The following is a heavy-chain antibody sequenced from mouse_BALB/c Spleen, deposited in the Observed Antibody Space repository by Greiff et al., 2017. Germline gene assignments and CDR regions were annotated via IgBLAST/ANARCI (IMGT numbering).Heavy chain of an antibody. J-gene: IGHJ2*01. CDR3: ATTATDY. D-gene: IGHD1-2*01. Sequence: EVQLQQSGAELVRSGASVKLSCTASGFNIKDYYMHWVKQRPEQGLEWIGWIDPENGDTKYDPKFQGKATITADTSSNTAYLQLSSLTSEDTAVYYCATTATDYWGQGTTLTVSS. CDR1: GFNIKDYY. V-gene: IGHV14-4*02. CDR2: IDPENGDT.